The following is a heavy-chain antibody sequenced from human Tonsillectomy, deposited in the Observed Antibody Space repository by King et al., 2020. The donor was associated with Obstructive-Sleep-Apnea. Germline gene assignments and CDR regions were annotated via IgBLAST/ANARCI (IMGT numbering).Heavy chain of an antibody. CDR3: SRDRLGYCSGSSCYSGFDY. J-gene: IGHJ4*02. CDR2: IYDSGST. V-gene: IGHV4-31*03. Sequence: PLQESGPGLVKPSQTLSLTCTVSGGSISSGGYYWSWIRQHPGKGLEWIGYIYDSGSTYYNPSLKSRVTISVDTSKNQFSLKLSSVTAADTAVYYCSRDRLGYCSGSSCYSGFDYWGQGTLVTVSS. D-gene: IGHD2-15*01. CDR1: GGSISSGGYY.